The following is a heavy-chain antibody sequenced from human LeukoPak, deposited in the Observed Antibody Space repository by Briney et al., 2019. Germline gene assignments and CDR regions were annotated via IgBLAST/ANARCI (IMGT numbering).Heavy chain of an antibody. CDR1: GFTFSSHA. CDR2: ISGSGGIT. Sequence: GGSLRLSCAASGFTFSSHAMSWVRQAPGKGLEWVSAISGSGGITYYADSVKGRFTISRDNSRNTPYLQLNSLRAEDTAVYYCAKGETIFGVVIPPFYFDYWGQGTLVTVSS. CDR3: AKGETIFGVVIPPFYFDY. J-gene: IGHJ4*02. D-gene: IGHD3-3*01. V-gene: IGHV3-23*01.